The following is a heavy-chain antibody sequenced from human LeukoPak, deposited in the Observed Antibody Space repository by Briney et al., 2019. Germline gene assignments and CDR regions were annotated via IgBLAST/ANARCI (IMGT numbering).Heavy chain of an antibody. D-gene: IGHD1-26*01. V-gene: IGHV4-31*03. CDR2: IYYSGST. J-gene: IGHJ6*02. Sequence: PSETLSLTCTVSGGSISSGGYYWSWIRQHPGKGLEWIGYIYYSGSTYYNPSLKSRVTISVDTSKNQFSLKLSSVTAADTAVYYCARSPLEYVGGMDVWGQGTTVTVSS. CDR3: ARSPLEYVGGMDV. CDR1: GGSISSGGYY.